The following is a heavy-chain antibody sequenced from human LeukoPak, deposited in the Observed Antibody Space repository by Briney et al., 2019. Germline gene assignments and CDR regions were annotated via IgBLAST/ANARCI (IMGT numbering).Heavy chain of an antibody. D-gene: IGHD2/OR15-2a*01. J-gene: IGHJ4*02. CDR3: ARGQTVSGAKYYFDF. CDR2: TRSKIYGGAP. V-gene: IGHV3-49*04. Sequence: GGSLRLSCLTSGFTFRDYGLGWVRQAPGMGLEWVSFTRSKIYGGAPEYAASVRGRFSVSRDDSESIAYLQMSNLESEDTAVYYCARGQTVSGAKYYFDFWSPGTLVAVSS. CDR1: GFTFRDYG.